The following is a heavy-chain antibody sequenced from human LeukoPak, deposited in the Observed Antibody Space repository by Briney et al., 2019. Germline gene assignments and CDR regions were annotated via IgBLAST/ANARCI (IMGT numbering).Heavy chain of an antibody. CDR3: ARDLTYIDSSGPGY. V-gene: IGHV4-4*07. CDR2: IYISGIT. Sequence: PSETLPLTCTVSGGSISSYYWSWSRQPAGKGLEWIGRIYISGITNYNPSLKSRVTMSVDTSKNQFSLKLSSVTAADTAVYYCARDLTYIDSSGPGYWGQGTLVTVSS. J-gene: IGHJ4*02. D-gene: IGHD3-22*01. CDR1: GGSISSYY.